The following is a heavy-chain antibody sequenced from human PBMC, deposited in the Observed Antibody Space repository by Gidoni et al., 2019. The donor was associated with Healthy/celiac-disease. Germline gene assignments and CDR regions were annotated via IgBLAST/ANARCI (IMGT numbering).Heavy chain of an antibody. Sequence: EVQLLESGGGLVQPGGSLRLSCAASGFTFSSDAMSWVRQAPGKGLEWVSAISGSGGSTYYADSAKGRFTISRDNSKNTLYLQMNSLRAEDTAVYYCAKDLSTVTTRSYWGQGTLVTVSS. D-gene: IGHD4-17*01. V-gene: IGHV3-23*01. CDR3: AKDLSTVTTRSY. CDR1: GFTFSSDA. CDR2: ISGSGGST. J-gene: IGHJ4*02.